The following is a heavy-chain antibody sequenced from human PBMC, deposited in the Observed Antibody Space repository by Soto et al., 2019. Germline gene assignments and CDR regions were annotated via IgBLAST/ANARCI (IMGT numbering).Heavy chain of an antibody. CDR1: GGSFSGYY. Sequence: QVQLQQWGAGLLKPSETLSLTCAVYGGSFSGYYWSWIRQPPGKGLEWIGEINHSGSTNSNPSLKSPVTASVDTAKNQFSLKLISVTAADTAVYYCARGPYCSGGSCYSKWFDPWGQGTLVTVSS. D-gene: IGHD2-15*01. J-gene: IGHJ5*02. V-gene: IGHV4-34*01. CDR2: INHSGST. CDR3: ARGPYCSGGSCYSKWFDP.